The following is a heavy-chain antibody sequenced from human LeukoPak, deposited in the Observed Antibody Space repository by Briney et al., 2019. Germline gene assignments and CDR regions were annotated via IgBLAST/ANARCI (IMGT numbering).Heavy chain of an antibody. CDR2: ISAYNGNT. CDR3: ARTGYDYVWGPSIDY. D-gene: IGHD3-16*01. V-gene: IGHV1-18*01. Sequence: GASVKVSCKASGGTFSSYAISWVRQAPGQGLEWMGWISAYNGNTNYAQKLQGRVTMTTDTSTSTAYMELRSLRSDDTAVYYCARTGYDYVWGPSIDYWGQGTLVTVSS. J-gene: IGHJ4*02. CDR1: GGTFSSYA.